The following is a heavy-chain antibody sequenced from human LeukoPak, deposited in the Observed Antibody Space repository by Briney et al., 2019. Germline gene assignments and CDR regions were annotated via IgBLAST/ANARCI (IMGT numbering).Heavy chain of an antibody. V-gene: IGHV3-66*02. D-gene: IGHD6-19*01. Sequence: GGSLRLSCAASGFTVNSNYMTWVRQAPGKGLERVSVIYSGSSIYYADSVKGRFTISRDNSKNMLYLQMNSLRVEDTADYYCARGPNRLVLDYWGQGTLVTVSS. CDR1: GFTVNSNY. CDR2: IYSGSSI. CDR3: ARGPNRLVLDY. J-gene: IGHJ4*02.